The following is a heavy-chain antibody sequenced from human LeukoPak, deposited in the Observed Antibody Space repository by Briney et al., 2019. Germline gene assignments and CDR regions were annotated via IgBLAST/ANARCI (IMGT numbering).Heavy chain of an antibody. CDR1: GFTFSSYE. D-gene: IGHD3-9*01. V-gene: IGHV3-48*03. CDR2: ISSSANTI. J-gene: IGHJ4*02. Sequence: GGSLRLSCAASGFTFSSYEMNWVRQAPGKGLDWVSYISSSANTIYYADSVKGRFTISRDNSKSTLYLQMNSLRAEDTAVYYCAIRRYFDWSLYYWGQGTLVTVSS. CDR3: AIRRYFDWSLYY.